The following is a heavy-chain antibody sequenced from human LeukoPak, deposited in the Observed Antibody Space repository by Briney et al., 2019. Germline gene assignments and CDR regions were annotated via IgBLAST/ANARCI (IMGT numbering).Heavy chain of an antibody. CDR2: INPNSGGT. V-gene: IGHV1-2*06. J-gene: IGHJ4*02. Sequence: ASVTVSCKASGYTFTGYHMHWLRQAPGQGLEWLGRINPNSGGTNHAQNFQGRVTITRDTAMNTAYMELSRPRGDDTAVYYCARNRSGYSYGEPLDHWGQGTLVIVSS. D-gene: IGHD5-18*01. CDR1: GYTFTGYH. CDR3: ARNRSGYSYGEPLDH.